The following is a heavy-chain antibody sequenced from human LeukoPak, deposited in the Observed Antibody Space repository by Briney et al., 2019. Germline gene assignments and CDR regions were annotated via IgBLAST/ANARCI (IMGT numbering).Heavy chain of an antibody. D-gene: IGHD3-10*01. Sequence: ASVKVSCKASGYTFTSYGISWVRQAPGQGLEWMGWISAYNGNTNYAQKLQGRVTMTTDTSTSTAYMELRSLRSDDTAVYYCARGGPSYGSGGDAFDIWGQGTMVTVSS. CDR3: ARGGPSYGSGGDAFDI. J-gene: IGHJ3*02. CDR1: GYTFTSYG. V-gene: IGHV1-18*01. CDR2: ISAYNGNT.